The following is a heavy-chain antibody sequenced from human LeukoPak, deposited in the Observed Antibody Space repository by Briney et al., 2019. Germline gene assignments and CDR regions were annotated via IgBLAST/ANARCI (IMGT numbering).Heavy chain of an antibody. J-gene: IGHJ3*02. Sequence: SETLSLTCTVSGGPIRSYYWSWIRQPPGKGLEWIGEINHSGSTNYNPSLKSRVTISVDTSKNQFSLKLSSVTAADTAVYYCAIAVYDFWSGDDAFDIWGQGTMVTVSS. D-gene: IGHD3-3*01. CDR1: GGPIRSYY. CDR3: AIAVYDFWSGDDAFDI. V-gene: IGHV4-34*01. CDR2: INHSGST.